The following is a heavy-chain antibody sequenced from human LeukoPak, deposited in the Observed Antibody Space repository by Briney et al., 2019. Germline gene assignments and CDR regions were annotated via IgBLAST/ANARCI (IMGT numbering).Heavy chain of an antibody. Sequence: GGSLRLSCGASGFTFSNYAMNWVRQAPGKGLEWVSAISGSGGDTYYADSVKGRFTISRDNSKNTLYLQMNSLRAEDTALYYCAKAGAVCSSSSCYANYWGQGTLVTVSS. CDR1: GFTFSNYA. V-gene: IGHV3-23*01. J-gene: IGHJ4*02. CDR2: ISGSGGDT. D-gene: IGHD2-2*01. CDR3: AKAGAVCSSSSCYANY.